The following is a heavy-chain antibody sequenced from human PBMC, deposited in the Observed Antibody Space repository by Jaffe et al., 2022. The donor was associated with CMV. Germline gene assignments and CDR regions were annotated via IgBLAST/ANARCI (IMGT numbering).Heavy chain of an antibody. CDR2: IYPGDSGT. CDR3: ARREGVDWGWFDS. D-gene: IGHD7-27*01. V-gene: IGHV5-51*01. CDR1: GYSFTNYR. Sequence: EVQLVQSGPEVRKPGESLKISCQGSGYSFTNYRIGWVRQKPGKGLEWMGIIYPGDSGTKYSPSFQGQVNISTDKSINTAYLQWNSLKASDSGIYYCARREGVDWGWFDSWGQGTLVTVSS. J-gene: IGHJ5*01.